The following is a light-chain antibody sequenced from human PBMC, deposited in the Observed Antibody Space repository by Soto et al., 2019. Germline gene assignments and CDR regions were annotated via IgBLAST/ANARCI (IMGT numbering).Light chain of an antibody. CDR3: QSYDSTLSAPVV. CDR1: SSNIGAGSD. J-gene: IGLJ2*01. V-gene: IGLV1-40*01. Sequence: QSVLTQPPSVSGAPGQKVTISCTGHSSNIGAGSDVHWYQHLPGTAPRLLIYMTSARPSGVSDRFSGSRSGTSASLAITALQADDEAHYYCQSYDSTLSAPVVFGGGTKVTVL. CDR2: MTS.